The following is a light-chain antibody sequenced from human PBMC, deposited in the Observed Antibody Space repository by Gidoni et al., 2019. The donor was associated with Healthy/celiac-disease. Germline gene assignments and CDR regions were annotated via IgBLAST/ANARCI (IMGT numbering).Light chain of an antibody. CDR3: QQSYSTPPWT. CDR1: QSISSY. J-gene: IGKJ1*01. V-gene: IGKV1-39*01. Sequence: DIQMTQSPSSLSASVGDRVTITCRASQSISSYLNWYQQKPGKAAKLLIYAAASLQSGVQSRCSGSGGGTEFTLTISSLQPEDFATYYCQQSYSTPPWTFGQGTKVEIK. CDR2: AAA.